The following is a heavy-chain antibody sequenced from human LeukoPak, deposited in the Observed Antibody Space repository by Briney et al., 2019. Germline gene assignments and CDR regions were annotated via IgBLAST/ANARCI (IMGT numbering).Heavy chain of an antibody. Sequence: SETLSLTCAVYGGSFSGYYWSWIRQPPGKGLEWIGEINHSGSTNYNPSLKSRVTISVDTSKNQFSLKLSSVTAADTAGYYCARRNFWSGPDHWGQGTLVTVSS. V-gene: IGHV4-34*01. CDR3: ARRNFWSGPDH. D-gene: IGHD3-3*01. CDR1: GGSFSGYY. CDR2: INHSGST. J-gene: IGHJ4*02.